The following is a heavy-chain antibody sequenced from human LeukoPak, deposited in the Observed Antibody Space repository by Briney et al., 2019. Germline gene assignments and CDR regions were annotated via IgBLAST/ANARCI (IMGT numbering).Heavy chain of an antibody. CDR3: ARGKGNYYDSSGLDY. CDR1: GYTFTGYY. J-gene: IGHJ4*02. CDR2: INPNSGGT. V-gene: IGHV1-2*02. D-gene: IGHD3-22*01. Sequence: ASVKVSCKASGYTFTGYYMHWVRQAPGQGLEWMGWINPNSGGTNYAQKFQGRVTMTRDTSISTAYMELSRLRSDDTAVYYCARGKGNYYDSSGLDYWGQGTLVTVSS.